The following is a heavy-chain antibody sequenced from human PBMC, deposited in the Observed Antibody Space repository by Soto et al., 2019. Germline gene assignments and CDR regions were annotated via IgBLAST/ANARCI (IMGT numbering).Heavy chain of an antibody. J-gene: IGHJ4*02. V-gene: IGHV4-34*01. CDR2: INHGGYI. CDR3: VRGDTGARLVN. D-gene: IGHD7-27*01. Sequence: QVRPEQWGAGLLKPSETLSLTCVVYGGSFSGYYWTWIRLTPGKGLEWIGEINHGGYINYNPSLKSRAIMSLDSSRNQFSLKLSSVTAADAALYYCVRGDTGARLVNWGQGTLVTVSS. CDR1: GGSFSGYY.